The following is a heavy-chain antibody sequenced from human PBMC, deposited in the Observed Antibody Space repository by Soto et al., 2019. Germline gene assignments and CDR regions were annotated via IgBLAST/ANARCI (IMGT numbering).Heavy chain of an antibody. V-gene: IGHV1-2*04. Sequence: ASVKVSCKASGYTFTGYYMHWVRQAPGQGLEWMGWINPNSGGTNYAQKFQGWVTMTRDTSISTAYMELSRLRSDDTAVYYCVRDATYYYDSSGYYEPRNYYYYYGMDVWGQGTTVTVS. CDR1: GYTFTGYY. CDR3: VRDATYYYDSSGYYEPRNYYYYYGMDV. CDR2: INPNSGGT. J-gene: IGHJ6*02. D-gene: IGHD3-22*01.